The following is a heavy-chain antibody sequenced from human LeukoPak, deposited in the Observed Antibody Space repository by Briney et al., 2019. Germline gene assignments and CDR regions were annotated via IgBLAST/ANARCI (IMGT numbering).Heavy chain of an antibody. CDR2: IGVGGRPT. Sequence: GGSLRLSCAASGFSFSHYSMTWARQASGKGLEWISYIGVGGRPTNYAVPVKARFTISRDDAQNSLYLQMNSLRAEDTAVYYCAKNTWKSSDSGRGRMDVWGQGTTVTVSS. D-gene: IGHD3-10*01. CDR3: AKNTWKSSDSGRGRMDV. CDR1: GFSFSHYS. V-gene: IGHV3-48*01. J-gene: IGHJ6*02.